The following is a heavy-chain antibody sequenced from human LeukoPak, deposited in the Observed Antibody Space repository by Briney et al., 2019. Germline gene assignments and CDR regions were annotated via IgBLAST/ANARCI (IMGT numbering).Heavy chain of an antibody. CDR3: TRGYRYDAFNI. D-gene: IGHD5-18*01. CDR1: GYTVTSYD. CDR2: MNPNSGNT. J-gene: IGHJ3*02. V-gene: IGHV1-8*01. Sequence: EASVKVSCKASGYTVTSYDINWVRQATGQGLEWMGWMNPNSGNTGYAQKFQGRVTMTRNTSISTAYMELSSLRSEDTAVYYCTRGYRYDAFNIWGQGTMVTVSS.